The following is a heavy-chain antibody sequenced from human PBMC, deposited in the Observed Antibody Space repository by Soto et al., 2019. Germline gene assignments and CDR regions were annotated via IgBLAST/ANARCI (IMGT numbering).Heavy chain of an antibody. CDR1: GGSISSSSYY. CDR2: IYYSGSS. D-gene: IGHD5-12*01. CDR3: ARHEGWATPGLDYYYGLDV. V-gene: IGHV4-39*01. Sequence: PSETLSLTCTVSGGSISSSSYYWGWIRQPPGKGLEWIGSIYYSGSSYYNPSLKSRVTISVDTSKNQFSLKLSSVTAADTAVYYCARHEGWATPGLDYYYGLDVWGQGTTVTVSS. J-gene: IGHJ6*02.